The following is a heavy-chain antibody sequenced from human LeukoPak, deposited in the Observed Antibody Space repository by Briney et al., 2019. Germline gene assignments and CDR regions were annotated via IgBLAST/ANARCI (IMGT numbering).Heavy chain of an antibody. CDR2: IRSKTDNYAT. CDR1: GFTFSGSA. J-gene: IGHJ4*02. D-gene: IGHD6-6*01. Sequence: GGSLRLSCATSGFTFSGSAMHWVRQASGRGLEWVGRIRSKTDNYATAYAASVKGRFIISRDDSKNTAYLQMNSLKIEDTAVYYCSTASTAALDYWGQGTLVTVSS. CDR3: STASTAALDY. V-gene: IGHV3-73*01.